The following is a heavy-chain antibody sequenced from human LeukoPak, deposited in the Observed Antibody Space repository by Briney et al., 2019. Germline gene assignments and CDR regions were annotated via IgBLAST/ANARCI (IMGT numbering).Heavy chain of an antibody. D-gene: IGHD6-13*01. CDR1: GLTFSRYW. V-gene: IGHV3-48*04. J-gene: IGHJ4*02. CDR2: ISSSSSTI. CDR3: ARDPEYSSSWYIFDY. Sequence: QAGGSLRLSCAASGLTFSRYWMNWVRQAPGKGLEWVSYISSSSSTIYYADSVKGRFTISRDNAKNSLYLQMNSLRAEDTAVYYCARDPEYSSSWYIFDYWGQGTLDTVSS.